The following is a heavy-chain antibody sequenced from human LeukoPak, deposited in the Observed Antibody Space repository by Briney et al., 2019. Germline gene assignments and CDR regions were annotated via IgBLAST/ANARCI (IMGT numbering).Heavy chain of an antibody. Sequence: SETLSLTCTVSGGSISSSSYYWGWIRQPPGKGLEWIGSIYYSGSTYYNQSLKSRVTISVDTSKNQFSLKLNSVTAADTAVYYCARDNDRYSYALDYWGQGTLVTVSS. V-gene: IGHV4-39*07. CDR1: GGSISSSSYY. CDR2: IYYSGST. J-gene: IGHJ4*02. CDR3: ARDNDRYSYALDY. D-gene: IGHD5-18*01.